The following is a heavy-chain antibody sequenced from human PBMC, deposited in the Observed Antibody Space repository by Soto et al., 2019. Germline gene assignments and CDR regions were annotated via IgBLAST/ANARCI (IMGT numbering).Heavy chain of an antibody. CDR2: VFHTGDT. Sequence: LSLTCAVSGDSISSSVWWTWVRQPPGKGLEWIGEVFHTGDTYFNPSLRSRVAMSVDKSTNEFSLKVTSVTAADTAIYYCARKAWVRFDYWGQGAMVTVSS. D-gene: IGHD7-27*01. CDR3: ARKAWVRFDY. J-gene: IGHJ4*02. CDR1: GDSISSSVW. V-gene: IGHV4-4*02.